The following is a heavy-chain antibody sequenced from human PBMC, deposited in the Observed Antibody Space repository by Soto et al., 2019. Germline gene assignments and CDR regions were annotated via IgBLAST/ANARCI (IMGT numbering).Heavy chain of an antibody. V-gene: IGHV1-2*02. J-gene: IGHJ4*02. CDR1: GYTFTGYY. CDR3: ARDWGDFALKPHLFDY. D-gene: IGHD3-16*01. CDR2: INPNSGGT. Sequence: GASVKVSCKASGYTFTGYYMHWVRQAPGQGLEWMGWINPNSGGTNYAQKFQGRVTMTRDTSISTAYMELSRLRSDDTAVYYCARDWGDFALKPHLFDYWGQGTLVTVSS.